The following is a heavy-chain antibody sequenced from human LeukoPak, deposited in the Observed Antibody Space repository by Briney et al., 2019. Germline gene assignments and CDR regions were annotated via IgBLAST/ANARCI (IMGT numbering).Heavy chain of an antibody. D-gene: IGHD3-22*01. CDR3: ARAADSSGYYDY. J-gene: IGHJ4*02. V-gene: IGHV3-74*01. Sequence: GGSLRLSCAASGFTFSSYWMHWVRQAPGKGLVWVSRINSDGSSTSYADSVKGRFTISRDNAKNTLYLQMNSLRAEDTAVYYCARAADSSGYYDYWGQGTLVTVFS. CDR2: INSDGSST. CDR1: GFTFSSYW.